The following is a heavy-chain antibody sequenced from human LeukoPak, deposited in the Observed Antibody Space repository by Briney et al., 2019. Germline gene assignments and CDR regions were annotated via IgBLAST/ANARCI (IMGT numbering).Heavy chain of an antibody. J-gene: IGHJ4*02. CDR3: AREWYPDY. CDR2: IYYSGST. D-gene: IGHD2-15*01. V-gene: IGHV4-59*01. CDR1: GRSISSYY. Sequence: PSETLSRTCTVSGRSISSYYWSWIRQPPGKGLEWIGYIYYSGSTNYNPSLKSRVTISVDTSKNQFSLKLSSVTAADTAVYYCAREWYPDYWGQGTLVTVSS.